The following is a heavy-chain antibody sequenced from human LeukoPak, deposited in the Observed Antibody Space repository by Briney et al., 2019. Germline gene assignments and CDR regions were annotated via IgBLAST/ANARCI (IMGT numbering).Heavy chain of an antibody. Sequence: ASVKVSCKVSGYTLTELSMHWVRQAPGKGLEWMGGFDPEDGETIYAQKFQGRVTMTEDTSPDTAYMELSSLRSEDTAVYYCATVPDIVVVPAARKLGFDPWGQGTLVTVSS. CDR1: GYTLTELS. CDR3: ATVPDIVVVPAARKLGFDP. J-gene: IGHJ5*02. D-gene: IGHD2-2*01. V-gene: IGHV1-24*01. CDR2: FDPEDGET.